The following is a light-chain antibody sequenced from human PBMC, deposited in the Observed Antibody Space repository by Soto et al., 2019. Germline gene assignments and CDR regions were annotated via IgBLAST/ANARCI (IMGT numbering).Light chain of an antibody. J-gene: IGLJ2*01. V-gene: IGLV1-44*01. CDR3: AAWDDSLNGVV. CDR1: SSNIGSNT. Sequence: QSVLTQPPSASGTPGQRVTISCSGSSSNIGSNTVNWYQQVPGTAPKLLIFSNNQRPSGVPDRFSGSKSYASASLANGGLQSEDEADYYCAAWDDSLNGVVFGGGTKLTVL. CDR2: SNN.